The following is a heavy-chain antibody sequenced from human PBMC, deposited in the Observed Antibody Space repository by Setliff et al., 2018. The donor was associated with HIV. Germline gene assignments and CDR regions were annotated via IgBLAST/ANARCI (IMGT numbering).Heavy chain of an antibody. CDR2: IYYTGSAA. J-gene: IGHJ1*01. CDR3: AGIIATPGTT. D-gene: IGHD6-13*01. V-gene: IGHV4-30-4*08. CDR1: GASISTANNY. Sequence: SSETLSLTCTVSGASISTANNYWSWIRQPPGKGLEWIGYIYYTGSAAYYSPSLQSRSTISIDTSRNQFSLRLTSVTAADTAVYYCAGIIATPGTTWGQGTLVTVSS.